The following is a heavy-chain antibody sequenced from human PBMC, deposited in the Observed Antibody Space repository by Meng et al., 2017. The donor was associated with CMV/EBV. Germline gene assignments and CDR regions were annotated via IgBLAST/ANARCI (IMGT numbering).Heavy chain of an antibody. CDR3: ARGLRNYYDSSGPAYYFDY. Sequence: SETLSLTCAVSGGSISSSNWWSWVRQPPGKGLEWIGEIYHSGSTNYNPSLKSRVTISVDKSKNQFSLKLSSVTAADTAVYYCARGLRNYYDSSGPAYYFDYWGQGTLVTVSS. CDR2: IYHSGST. J-gene: IGHJ4*02. CDR1: GGSISSSNW. D-gene: IGHD3-22*01. V-gene: IGHV4-4*02.